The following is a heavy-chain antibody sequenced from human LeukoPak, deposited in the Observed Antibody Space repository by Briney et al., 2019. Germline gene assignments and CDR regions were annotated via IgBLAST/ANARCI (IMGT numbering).Heavy chain of an antibody. D-gene: IGHD3-22*01. CDR3: ARDADDSSVFDY. Sequence: GGSLRLSCAASGFTFSSHWMHWVRQAPGKGLVWVSRINGAGSSTSYADSVKGRFTVSRDNAKNTLNLQMNSLRAEDTAVYYCARDADDSSVFDYWGQGTLVTVSS. V-gene: IGHV3-74*01. CDR1: GFTFSSHW. CDR2: INGAGSST. J-gene: IGHJ4*02.